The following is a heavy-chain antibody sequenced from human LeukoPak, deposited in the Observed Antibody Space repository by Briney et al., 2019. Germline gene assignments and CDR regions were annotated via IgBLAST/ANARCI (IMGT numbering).Heavy chain of an antibody. V-gene: IGHV4-38-2*01. CDR1: GYSISSGYY. D-gene: IGHD2-2*01. CDR2: MYHSGST. J-gene: IGHJ4*02. Sequence: SETLSLTCAVSGYSISSGYYWAWIRQPPGKGLEWIGSMYHSGSTYDSPSLKSRVTMSVDTSKNQFSLKLTSVTAADTAVYYCAGQRYCHSTSCYFDYWGQGTLVTVSS. CDR3: AGQRYCHSTSCYFDY.